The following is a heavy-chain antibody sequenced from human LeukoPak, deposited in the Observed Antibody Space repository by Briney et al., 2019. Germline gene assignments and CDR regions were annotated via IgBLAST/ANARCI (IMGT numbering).Heavy chain of an antibody. CDR1: GFTFNRSW. CDR2: IKPEGSEK. CDR3: ATGGHYYGD. D-gene: IGHD3-16*01. J-gene: IGHJ4*02. V-gene: IGHV3-7*05. Sequence: GGSLRLSCAASGFTFNRSWMSWVRQAPGKGLECVANIKPEGSEKDYVDSVKGGFTISRDNTKNSLYLQMDSLRAEDTAVYYCATGGHYYGDWGQGTLVTVSS.